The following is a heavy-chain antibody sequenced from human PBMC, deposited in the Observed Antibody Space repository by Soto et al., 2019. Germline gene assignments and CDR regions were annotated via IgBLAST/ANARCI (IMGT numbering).Heavy chain of an antibody. CDR1: RVTFTTYD. J-gene: IGHJ6*02. CDR3: AGEPKGGAYDMDV. Sequence: QVHLVESGGGVVQPGTSLRLSCAASRVTFTTYDMHWVRQAPGKGLEWVTLIWSDGSRTFYADSVKGRFTISRDNSNNTLYLQMNSLRAEDTAVYYCAGEPKGGAYDMDVWGQGTTVTVSS. CDR2: IWSDGSRT. V-gene: IGHV3-33*01. D-gene: IGHD3-16*01.